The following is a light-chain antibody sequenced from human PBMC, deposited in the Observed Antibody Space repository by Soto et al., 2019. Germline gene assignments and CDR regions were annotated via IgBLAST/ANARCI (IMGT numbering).Light chain of an antibody. CDR3: QRYYNSSLT. V-gene: IGKV4-1*01. Sequence: DLVMTQSPDSLAVSLGERATINCKSSQSVLSSSNNKNYLAWYQQKPGQPPKLLIDWASTRESGVPDRFSGSGSGTDLTRTVSCLQAEDGAVYYCQRYYNSSLTIGEGTKVDIK. CDR1: QSVLSSSNNKNY. J-gene: IGKJ4*01. CDR2: WAS.